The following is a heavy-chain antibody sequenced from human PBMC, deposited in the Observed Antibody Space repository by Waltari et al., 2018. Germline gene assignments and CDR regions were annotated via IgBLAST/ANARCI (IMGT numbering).Heavy chain of an antibody. CDR3: ARDISYYSLDK. CDR1: GYTFSRHG. J-gene: IGHJ4*02. D-gene: IGHD3-22*01. Sequence: QVQLVESGGGVVQPGTSLRLSCVASGYTFSRHGMTWARRAPGKGVGGVAGIWYDGSKKFYADAGKGRFTISRDDSKNTLYLEMNSLRAEDTAVYYCARDISYYSLDKWGQGTLVTVSS. V-gene: IGHV3-33*01. CDR2: IWYDGSKK.